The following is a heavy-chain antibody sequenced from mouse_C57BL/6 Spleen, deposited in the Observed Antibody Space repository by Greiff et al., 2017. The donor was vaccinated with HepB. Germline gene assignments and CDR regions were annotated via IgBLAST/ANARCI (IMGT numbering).Heavy chain of an antibody. CDR2: IYPGDGDT. J-gene: IGHJ2*01. D-gene: IGHD2-2*01. CDR3: ARTYGYDDAFDY. CDR1: GYAFSSYW. V-gene: IGHV1-80*01. Sequence: QVQLQQSGAELVKPGASVKISCKASGYAFSSYWMNWVKQRPGKGLEWIGQIYPGDGDTNYNGKFKGKATLTADKSSSTAYMQLSSLTSEDSAVYFCARTYGYDDAFDYWGQGTTLTVSS.